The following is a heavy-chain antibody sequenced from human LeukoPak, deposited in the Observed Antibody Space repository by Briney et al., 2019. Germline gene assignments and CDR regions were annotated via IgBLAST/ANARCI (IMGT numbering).Heavy chain of an antibody. J-gene: IGHJ4*02. Sequence: PGGSLRLSCAASGFTFSAYSMNWDRQAPRKGLEWISHINSGTNNIYYADSVKGRFTISRDNAKNSLFLQMNSLRADDTAVYYCARDQNGAGFDSWGQGTLVTVSS. CDR2: INSGTNNI. V-gene: IGHV3-48*04. D-gene: IGHD4-17*01. CDR3: ARDQNGAGFDS. CDR1: GFTFSAYS.